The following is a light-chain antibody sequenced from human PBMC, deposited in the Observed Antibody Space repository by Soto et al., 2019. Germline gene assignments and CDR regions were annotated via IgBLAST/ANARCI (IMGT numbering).Light chain of an antibody. CDR1: SGHSSYA. CDR3: QTWGTGIGV. J-gene: IGLJ2*01. V-gene: IGLV4-69*01. Sequence: QPVLTHSPSASASRGASVKLTCTLSSGHSSYAIAWHQQQPEKGPRYLMTLNSDGSHSKGDGIPDRFSGSSSGAERYLTISSHQSEDEADYYCQTWGTGIGVFGGGTKLTVL. CDR2: LNSDGSH.